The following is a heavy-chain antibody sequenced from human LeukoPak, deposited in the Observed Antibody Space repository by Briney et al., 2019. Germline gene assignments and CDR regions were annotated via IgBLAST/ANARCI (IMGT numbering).Heavy chain of an antibody. J-gene: IGHJ4*02. CDR3: ARGALDFDY. CDR1: GLTFSSYA. V-gene: IGHV3-48*02. Sequence: GGSLRLSCAASGLTFSSYAMTWVRQAPGKGLEWVSYISSSSSTIYYADSVKGRFTISRDNAKNSLYLHMNSLKDEDTAVYYCARGALDFDYWGQGTLVTVSS. CDR2: ISSSSSTI.